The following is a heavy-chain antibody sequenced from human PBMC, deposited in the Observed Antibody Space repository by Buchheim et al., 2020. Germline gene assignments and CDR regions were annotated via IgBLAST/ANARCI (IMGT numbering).Heavy chain of an antibody. Sequence: EVQLVESGGGLVQPGRSLRLSCTASGFTFGDYAMSWFRQAPGKGLEWVGFIRSKAYGGTTEYAASVKGRFTISRDDSKSIAYLQMNSLKTEDTAVYYCTRDGFVWLRYGDQQSYFDYWGQGTL. CDR3: TRDGFVWLRYGDQQSYFDY. CDR1: GFTFGDYA. CDR2: IRSKAYGGTT. D-gene: IGHD4-17*01. J-gene: IGHJ4*02. V-gene: IGHV3-49*03.